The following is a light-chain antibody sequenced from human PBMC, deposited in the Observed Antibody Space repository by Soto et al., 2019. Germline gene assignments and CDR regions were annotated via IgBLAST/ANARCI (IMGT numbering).Light chain of an antibody. CDR2: GAS. Sequence: EIVMTQSPATLSVSPGERATLSCRASQSVSSNLAWYQQKPGQAPRLLIYGASTRATGIPARFSGSGSGTEFTLTISSLQSEDFAVYYCQQYNNWPRALTFAGGTKVEIK. J-gene: IGKJ4*01. CDR3: QQYNNWPRALT. CDR1: QSVSSN. V-gene: IGKV3-15*01.